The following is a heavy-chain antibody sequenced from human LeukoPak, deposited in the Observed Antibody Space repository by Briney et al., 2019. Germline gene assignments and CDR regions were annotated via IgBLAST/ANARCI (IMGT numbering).Heavy chain of an antibody. CDR3: ARGNERQLPQEFDY. Sequence: ASVKVSCKASGYTFTGYYMHWVRQAPGQGLEWMGWISAYNGNTNYAQKLQGRVTMTTDTSTSTAYMELRSLRSDDTAVYYCARGNERQLPQEFDYWGQGTLVTVSS. CDR1: GYTFTGYY. V-gene: IGHV1-18*04. D-gene: IGHD6-6*01. J-gene: IGHJ4*02. CDR2: ISAYNGNT.